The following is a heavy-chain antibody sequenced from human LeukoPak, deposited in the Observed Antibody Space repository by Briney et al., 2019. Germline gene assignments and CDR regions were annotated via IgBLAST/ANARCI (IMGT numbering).Heavy chain of an antibody. CDR3: ARVLYGSGTYYFDY. V-gene: IGHV4-4*07. Sequence: PSETLSLTCTVSGGSISSYYWSWIRQPAGKGLEWIGRIYSSGSTNFNPSLKSRVTMSVDTSKNQVSLNLSSVTAADTAVYYCARVLYGSGTYYFDYWGQGTLVTVSS. CDR1: GGSISSYY. J-gene: IGHJ4*02. CDR2: IYSSGST. D-gene: IGHD3-10*01.